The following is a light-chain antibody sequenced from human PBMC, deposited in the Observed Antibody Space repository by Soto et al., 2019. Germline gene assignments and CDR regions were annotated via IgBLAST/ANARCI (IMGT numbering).Light chain of an antibody. CDR3: SSYTSGSQYV. Sequence: QSALTQPASVSGSPGQAITISCTGTSSDVGGYKFVSWYQHHPGKAPKFIIYDVSIRPSGVSNLFSGSKSGNTAYLTISWRQAEDEADYYCSSYTSGSQYVFWTGTKLTVL. J-gene: IGLJ1*01. V-gene: IGLV2-14*03. CDR1: SSDVGGYKF. CDR2: DVS.